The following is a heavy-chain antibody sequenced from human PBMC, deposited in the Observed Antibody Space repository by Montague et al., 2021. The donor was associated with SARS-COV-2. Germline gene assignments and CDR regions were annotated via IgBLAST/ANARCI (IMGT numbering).Heavy chain of an antibody. V-gene: IGHV4-59*12. CDR2: THYDGST. CDR1: CGSLSCYY. D-gene: IGHD2-8*02. CDR3: ARGTAYDHVYY. Sequence: SETLSLTCPASCGSLSCYYWDSVRQPPGMGLKWLGFTHYDGSTXXXPSVKSRLNMSLDTSKNQFSLTLNSVTAADTAIYYCARGTAYDHVYYWGQGAPVTVAS. J-gene: IGHJ4*02.